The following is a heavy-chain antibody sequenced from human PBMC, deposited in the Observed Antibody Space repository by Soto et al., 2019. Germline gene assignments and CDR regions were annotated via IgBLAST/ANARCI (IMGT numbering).Heavy chain of an antibody. Sequence: PGGSLRLSCAASGFTFSSYAMSWVRQAPGKGLEWVSAISGSGGSTYYADSVKGRFTISRDNSKNTLYLQMNSLRAEDTPVYYCAKDRALMGAHTPYDLWTGYCSFDCCGQGTLITVCS. V-gene: IGHV3-23*01. CDR3: AKDRALMGAHTPYDLWTGYCSFDC. D-gene: IGHD3-3*01. J-gene: IGHJ4*02. CDR2: ISGSGGST. CDR1: GFTFSSYA.